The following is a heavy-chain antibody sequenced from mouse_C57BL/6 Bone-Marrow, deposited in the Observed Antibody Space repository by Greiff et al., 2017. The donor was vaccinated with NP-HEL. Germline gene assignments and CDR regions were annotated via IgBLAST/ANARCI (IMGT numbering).Heavy chain of an antibody. J-gene: IGHJ2*01. CDR2: IHPNSGST. CDR3: AREWGYDYDGYYFDY. D-gene: IGHD2-4*01. V-gene: IGHV1-64*01. Sequence: QVQLQQPGAELVKPGASVQLSCKASGYTFTSYWMHWVKQRPGQGLEWIGMIHPNSGSTNYNEKFKSKATLTVDKSSSTAYLQLSSLTSEDSAVYYCAREWGYDYDGYYFDYWGQGTTLTVSS. CDR1: GYTFTSYW.